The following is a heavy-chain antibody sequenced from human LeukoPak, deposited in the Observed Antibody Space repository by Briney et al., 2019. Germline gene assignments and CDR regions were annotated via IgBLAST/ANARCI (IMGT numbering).Heavy chain of an antibody. J-gene: IGHJ4*02. Sequence: APVKVSCKASGGTFSSYAISWVRQAPGQGLEWMGGIIPIFGTANYAQKFQGRVTITADESTSTAYMELSSLRSEDTAVYYCASSSGYYFDYWGQGTLVTVSS. V-gene: IGHV1-69*13. CDR1: GGTFSSYA. D-gene: IGHD3-22*01. CDR2: IIPIFGTA. CDR3: ASSSGYYFDY.